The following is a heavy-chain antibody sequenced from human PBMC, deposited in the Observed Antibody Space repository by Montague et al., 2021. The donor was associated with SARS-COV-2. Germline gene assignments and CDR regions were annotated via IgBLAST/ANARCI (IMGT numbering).Heavy chain of an antibody. D-gene: IGHD3-10*01. Sequence: SLSLSCSASGFTFSSYAMHWVRQAPGKGLEWVAVISYDGSNKYYADSVKGRFTISRDNSKNTLYLQMNSLRAEDTAVYYCAGGGSEGLYYYYGMDVWGQGTTVTVSS. CDR2: ISYDGSNK. CDR3: AGGGSEGLYYYYGMDV. J-gene: IGHJ6*02. CDR1: GFTFSSYA. V-gene: IGHV3-30-3*01.